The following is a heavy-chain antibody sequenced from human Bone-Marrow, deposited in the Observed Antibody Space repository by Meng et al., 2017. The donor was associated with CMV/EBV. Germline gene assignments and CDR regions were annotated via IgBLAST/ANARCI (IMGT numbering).Heavy chain of an antibody. CDR3: TRSYDSRGYYPGYFHH. J-gene: IGHJ1*01. Sequence: GGSLRLSCTASGFTFGDYAMSWVRQAPGKGLEWVGFIRSKAYGGTTEYAASVKGRFTISRDDSKSIAYLQTNSLKTEDTAVYYCTRSYDSRGYYPGYFHHWGQGTLVTVSS. CDR2: IRSKAYGGTT. V-gene: IGHV3-49*04. D-gene: IGHD3-22*01. CDR1: GFTFGDYA.